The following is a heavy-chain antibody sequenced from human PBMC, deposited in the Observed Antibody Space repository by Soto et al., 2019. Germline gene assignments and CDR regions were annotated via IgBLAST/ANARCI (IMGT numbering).Heavy chain of an antibody. CDR3: VASALSFDF. J-gene: IGHJ4*02. CDR1: GFTFSSFD. D-gene: IGHD3-16*02. Sequence: GGSLRLSCAASGFTFSSFDMHWVRQAPGKGLEWVSGIGTAGDPYYPGSVKGRFAISRDNSKNTLYLQISSLKDEDTAVYQCVASALSFDFWGQGTPVTVSS. V-gene: IGHV3-13*05. CDR2: IGTAGDP.